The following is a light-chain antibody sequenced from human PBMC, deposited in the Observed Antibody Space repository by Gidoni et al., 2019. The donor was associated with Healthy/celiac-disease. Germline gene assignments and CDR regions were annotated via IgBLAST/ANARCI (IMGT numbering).Light chain of an antibody. CDR2: SNN. Sequence: QSVLTQPPSSSGTPGQRVTISCSGSSPNIGSNTGNWDQPLPGTAPKLLIYSNNQRPSGVPDRFAGCKSGTSASLAISGLQSEDEADYYCAAWDDSLNGSGVFGGGTKLTVL. J-gene: IGLJ2*01. CDR1: SPNIGSNT. V-gene: IGLV1-44*01. CDR3: AAWDDSLNGSGV.